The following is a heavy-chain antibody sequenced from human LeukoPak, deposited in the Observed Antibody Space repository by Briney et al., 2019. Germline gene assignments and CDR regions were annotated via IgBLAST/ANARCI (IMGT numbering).Heavy chain of an antibody. D-gene: IGHD3-16*02. V-gene: IGHV3-21*01. J-gene: IGHJ4*02. Sequence: GGSLRLSCAASGFTFSSYSMNWVRQAPGKGLEWVSSISSSSSYIYYADSVKGRFTISRDNAKNSLYLQMNSLRAEDTAVYYCASSWSGYDYVWGSYRYVDYWGQGTLVTVSS. CDR3: ASSWSGYDYVWGSYRYVDY. CDR2: ISSSSSYI. CDR1: GFTFSSYS.